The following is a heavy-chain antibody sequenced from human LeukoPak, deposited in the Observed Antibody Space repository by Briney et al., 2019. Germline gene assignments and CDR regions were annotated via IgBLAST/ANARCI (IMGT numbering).Heavy chain of an antibody. V-gene: IGHV3-30-3*01. D-gene: IGHD3-3*01. Sequence: GGSLRLSCAASGFTFSSYTIYWVRQAPGKGLEWVAVISHDGSHKYYADSVKGRFTISRDNSKNTVFLQMDSLRDEDTAVYYCARDSPGPYYDFWSGPPLDYWDQGTLVTVSS. CDR3: ARDSPGPYYDFWSGPPLDY. CDR1: GFTFSSYT. J-gene: IGHJ4*02. CDR2: ISHDGSHK.